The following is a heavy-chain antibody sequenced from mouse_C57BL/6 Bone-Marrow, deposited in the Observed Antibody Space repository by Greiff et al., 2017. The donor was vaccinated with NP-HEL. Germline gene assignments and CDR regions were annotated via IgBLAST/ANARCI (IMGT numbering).Heavy chain of an antibody. CDR1: GYTFTSYW. D-gene: IGHD2-5*01. CDR3: AREKISFYYSNYDYAMDY. Sequence: QVQLQQSGAELVKPGASVKLSCKASGYTFTSYWMHWVKQRPGRGLEWIGRIDPNSGGTKYNEKFKSKATLTVDKPSSTAYMQLSSLTSEDSAVYYCAREKISFYYSNYDYAMDYWGQGTSVTVSS. CDR2: IDPNSGGT. V-gene: IGHV1-72*01. J-gene: IGHJ4*01.